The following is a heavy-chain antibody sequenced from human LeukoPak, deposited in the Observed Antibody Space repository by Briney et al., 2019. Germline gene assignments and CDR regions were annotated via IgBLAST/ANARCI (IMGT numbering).Heavy chain of an antibody. CDR2: ISSDGSNQ. D-gene: IGHD1-26*01. Sequence: GGSLRLSCAASGFTFSDYAMHWVRQAPGKGLEWVAVISSDGSNQYYADSVKGRFTISRDNSKNTLYLQMNSLRAEDTAVYYCARDQRGSYGMDYWGQGTLVTVSS. CDR1: GFTFSDYA. V-gene: IGHV3-30*04. J-gene: IGHJ4*02. CDR3: ARDQRGSYGMDY.